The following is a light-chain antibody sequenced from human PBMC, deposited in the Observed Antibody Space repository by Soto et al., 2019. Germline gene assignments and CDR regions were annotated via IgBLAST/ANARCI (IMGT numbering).Light chain of an antibody. Sequence: IQMTQSPSSLSASVGDRVTITCRASQSISTYLNWYQQKPGKAPKLLIYAASSLQSGVPSRFSGSGSGTDFTLTITSLQPEDFATYYCKQSYSAPGTFGQGTKLEIK. CDR2: AAS. CDR1: QSISTY. J-gene: IGKJ2*01. CDR3: KQSYSAPGT. V-gene: IGKV1-39*01.